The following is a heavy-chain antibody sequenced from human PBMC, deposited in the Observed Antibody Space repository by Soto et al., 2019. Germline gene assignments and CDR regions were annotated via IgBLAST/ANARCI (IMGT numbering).Heavy chain of an antibody. V-gene: IGHV4-31*03. CDR2: IYYSGST. CDR3: ARSPVTTFWSLDY. CDR1: GGSISSGGYY. Sequence: PSETLSLTCTVSGGSISSGGYYWSWIRQHPGKGLEWIGYIYYSGSTYYNPSLKSRVTISVDTSKNQFSLKLSSVTAADTAVYYCARSPVTTFWSLDYWGQGTLVTVSS. D-gene: IGHD4-17*01. J-gene: IGHJ4*02.